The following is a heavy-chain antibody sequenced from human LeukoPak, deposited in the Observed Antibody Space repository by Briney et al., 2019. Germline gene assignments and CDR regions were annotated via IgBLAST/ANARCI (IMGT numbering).Heavy chain of an antibody. D-gene: IGHD3-9*01. Sequence: PGGALRLSCAASGFTFADYWMTWVRQSPGKGLEWVANIQQDGSVTHYMDSLEGRFTISRDNTRKSLYLQMNSLRAEDTAVYYCARDLSPDTSDLFLHAFDVWGQGTMVAVSS. CDR2: IQQDGSVT. CDR3: ARDLSPDTSDLFLHAFDV. J-gene: IGHJ3*01. CDR1: GFTFADYW. V-gene: IGHV3-7*01.